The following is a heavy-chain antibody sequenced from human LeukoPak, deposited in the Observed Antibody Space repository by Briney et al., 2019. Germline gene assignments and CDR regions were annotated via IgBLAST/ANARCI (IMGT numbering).Heavy chain of an antibody. J-gene: IGHJ4*02. V-gene: IGHV3-48*03. CDR1: GFTFSSYE. D-gene: IGHD6-25*01. Sequence: GGSLRLSCAASGFTFSSYEMNWVRQAPGRGLEWVSYISSGGGTIYNADSVKGRFTISRDNAKKSLYLQMDSLRAEDTAVYYCASSSGYWGQGTLVTVSS. CDR2: ISSGGGTI. CDR3: ASSSGY.